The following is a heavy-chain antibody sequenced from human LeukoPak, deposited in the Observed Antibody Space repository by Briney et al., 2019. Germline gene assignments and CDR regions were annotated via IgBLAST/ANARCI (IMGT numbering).Heavy chain of an antibody. CDR1: GGTFSSYA. J-gene: IGHJ3*02. CDR2: IIPIFGTA. CDR3: ARGSGRGLRDDVFDI. Sequence: ASVKVSCKASGGTFSSYAISWVRQAPGQGLEWMGRIIPIFGTANYAQKFQGRVTITTDESTSTAYMELSSLRSEDTAVYYCARGSGRGLRDDVFDIWGQGTMVTVSS. V-gene: IGHV1-69*05. D-gene: IGHD5-24*01.